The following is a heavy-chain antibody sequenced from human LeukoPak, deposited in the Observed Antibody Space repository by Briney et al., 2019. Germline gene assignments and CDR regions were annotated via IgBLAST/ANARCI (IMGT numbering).Heavy chain of an antibody. CDR1: GFTFSGYW. Sequence: GGSLRLSCAASGFTFSGYWMSWVRQAPGKGLEWVSAIRGSGGSTYYADSVKGRFTISRDNSKNTLYLQMNSLRAEDTAVYYCAKDRVAARPEYFDYWGQGTLVTVSS. CDR2: IRGSGGST. V-gene: IGHV3-23*01. J-gene: IGHJ4*02. CDR3: AKDRVAARPEYFDY. D-gene: IGHD6-6*01.